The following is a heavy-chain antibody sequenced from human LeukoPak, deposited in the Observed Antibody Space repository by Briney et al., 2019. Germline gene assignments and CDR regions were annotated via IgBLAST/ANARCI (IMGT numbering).Heavy chain of an antibody. CDR2: ISGAGGTT. Sequence: PGGSLRLSCAASGFTFSSYAMSWVRQAPGKGLQWVSTISGAGGTTYYADSVKGRLTISRDNSKNTLYLQMNSLRAEDTALYYCAKDRSFGGNSDYLDYWGQGTPVTVSS. J-gene: IGHJ4*02. CDR1: GFTFSSYA. D-gene: IGHD4-23*01. CDR3: AKDRSFGGNSDYLDY. V-gene: IGHV3-23*01.